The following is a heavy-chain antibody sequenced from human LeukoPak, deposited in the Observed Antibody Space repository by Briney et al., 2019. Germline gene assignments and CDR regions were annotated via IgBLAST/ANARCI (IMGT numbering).Heavy chain of an antibody. CDR3: ARPSSPYSEADY. D-gene: IGHD4-11*01. J-gene: IGHJ4*02. CDR2: SRNKVISYIT. CDR1: GFTFSDHY. V-gene: IGHV3-72*01. Sequence: GGSLRLSCAASGFTFSDHYMDWVRQAPGKGLEWVGRSRNKVISYITQYAASVKGRFTISRDDSKNSLYLQMNSLKTEDTAVYYCARPSSPYSEADYWGQGTLATVSS.